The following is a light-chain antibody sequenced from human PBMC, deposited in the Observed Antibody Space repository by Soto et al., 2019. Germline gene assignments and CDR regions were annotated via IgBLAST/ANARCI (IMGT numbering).Light chain of an antibody. J-gene: IGKJ3*01. CDR3: QQSYSTPLFT. CDR1: QSISSY. Sequence: GDRVTITCRASQSISSYLNWYQQKPGKAPKLLIYAASSLQSGVPSRFSGSGSGTDFTLTISSLQPEDFATYYCQQSYSTPLFTCGPGTKVDIK. CDR2: AAS. V-gene: IGKV1-39*01.